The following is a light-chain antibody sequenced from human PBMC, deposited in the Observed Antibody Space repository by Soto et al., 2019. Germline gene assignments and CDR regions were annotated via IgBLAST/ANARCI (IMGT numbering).Light chain of an antibody. J-gene: IGLJ1*01. Sequence: QSALTQPASVSGSPGQSITISCTGTSSDIGGYNYVSWYQQHPGKAPKLMIYHVINRPSGVSDRFSGSKSGNTASLTISGLEAEDEADYYCSSYTSSTTPPYIFGAGTKVTVL. CDR1: SSDIGGYNY. CDR2: HVI. CDR3: SSYTSSTTPPYI. V-gene: IGLV2-14*03.